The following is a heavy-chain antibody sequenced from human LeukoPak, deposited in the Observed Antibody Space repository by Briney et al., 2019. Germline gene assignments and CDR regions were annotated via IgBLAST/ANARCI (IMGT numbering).Heavy chain of an antibody. Sequence: PGGSLRLSCAASEFTFNNYAMHWVRQAPGKGLEYVSGISSNGGSTYNADSVKGRFTISRDNSKNTLYLQMNSLRVEDTAVYYCARSSGPLFNYFDYWGQGTLVTVSS. CDR1: EFTFNNYA. J-gene: IGHJ4*02. CDR3: ARSSGPLFNYFDY. D-gene: IGHD3-22*01. V-gene: IGHV3-64*04. CDR2: ISSNGGST.